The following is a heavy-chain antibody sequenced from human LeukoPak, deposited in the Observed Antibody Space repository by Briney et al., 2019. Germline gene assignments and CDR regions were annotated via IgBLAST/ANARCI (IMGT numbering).Heavy chain of an antibody. CDR3: ARDWVGDVYSYAPGYYYGMDV. Sequence: SETLSLTCTVSGGSISSSSYYWGWVRQPPGTGVEWIGSIYYSGSTYYNPSLKSRVTISVDTSKNQFSLKLSSVTAADTAVYYCARDWVGDVYSYAPGYYYGMDVWGQGTAVTVSS. J-gene: IGHJ6*02. V-gene: IGHV4-39*07. CDR2: IYYSGST. CDR1: GGSISSSSYY. D-gene: IGHD5-18*01.